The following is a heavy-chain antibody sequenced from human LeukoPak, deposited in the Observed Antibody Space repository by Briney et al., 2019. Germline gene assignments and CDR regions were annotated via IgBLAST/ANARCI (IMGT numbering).Heavy chain of an antibody. V-gene: IGHV3-53*01. CDR1: GFTVSSNY. CDR3: ARMTTVVRIDY. CDR2: IYSGGST. J-gene: IGHJ4*02. D-gene: IGHD4-23*01. Sequence: GGSLRLSCAASGFTVSSNYMSWVRQAPGKGLEWVSVIYSGGSTYYADSVKGRFTVSRDNSKNTLYLQMNSLRAEGTAVYYCARMTTVVRIDYWGQGTLVTVSS.